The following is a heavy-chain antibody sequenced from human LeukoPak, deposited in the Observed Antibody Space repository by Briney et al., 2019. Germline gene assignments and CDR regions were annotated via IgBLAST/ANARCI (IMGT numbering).Heavy chain of an antibody. Sequence: SETLSLTCTVSGVSISSYSWSWIRQPAGKGLDWIGRIYTSGSTNYNPSLKSRVTMSVDTSKNQFSLKLSSVTAADTAVYYCARVVYSGYDFRGAMDVWGKGTTVTVSS. CDR2: IYTSGST. CDR3: ARVVYSGYDFRGAMDV. V-gene: IGHV4-4*07. D-gene: IGHD5-12*01. CDR1: GVSISSYS. J-gene: IGHJ6*03.